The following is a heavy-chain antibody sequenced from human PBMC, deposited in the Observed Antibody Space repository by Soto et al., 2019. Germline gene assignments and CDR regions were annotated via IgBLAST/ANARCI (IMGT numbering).Heavy chain of an antibody. D-gene: IGHD2-15*01. J-gene: IGHJ4*02. CDR1: GYTFTSYY. CDR3: ARVYCSGGSCYSVDY. V-gene: IGHV1-46*03. CDR2: VNPSGGST. Sequence: ASVKVSCKASGYTFTSYYMHWVRQAPGQGLEWMGIVNPSGGSTSYAQKFQGRVTMTRDTSTSTVYMELSSLRSEDTAVYYCARVYCSGGSCYSVDYWGQGTLVTVSS.